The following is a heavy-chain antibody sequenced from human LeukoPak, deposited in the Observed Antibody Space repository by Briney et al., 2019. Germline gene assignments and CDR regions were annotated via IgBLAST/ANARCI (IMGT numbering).Heavy chain of an antibody. V-gene: IGHV1-46*01. CDR3: ARDSLYDSSGYYRAGLYYFDY. CDR2: INPSGGST. CDR1: GYTFTSYY. J-gene: IGHJ4*02. D-gene: IGHD3-22*01. Sequence: ASVKVSCKASGYTFTSYYMHWVRQAPGQGLEWMGIINPSGGSTSYAQKFQGRVTMTRDMSTSTVYMELSSLRSEDTAVYYCARDSLYDSSGYYRAGLYYFDYWGQGTLVTVSS.